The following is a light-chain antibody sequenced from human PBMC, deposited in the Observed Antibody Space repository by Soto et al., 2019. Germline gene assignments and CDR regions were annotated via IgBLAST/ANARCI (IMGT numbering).Light chain of an antibody. CDR1: QGISSY. CDR2: AAS. Sequence: DIQLTQSPSFLSASLGDRITITCRASQGISSYLAWYQQKPGKAPQLLIYAASTLQSGVPSRFSGSGSGTEITRTVSGVQPDDFSTQYSQRLYTFGQGTKVDIK. CDR3: QRLYT. J-gene: IGKJ2*01. V-gene: IGKV1-9*01.